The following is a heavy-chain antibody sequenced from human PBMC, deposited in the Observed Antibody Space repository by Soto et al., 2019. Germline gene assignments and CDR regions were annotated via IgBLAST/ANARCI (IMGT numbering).Heavy chain of an antibody. Sequence: PSETLSLTCTVSGGSINSDGYSWSWIRQPPGKGLEWIGYIYNSGNTYYNPSFKSRVTISIDRSKNQFSLKLSSVTAADTAVYYCAKGRYCSGGICYGDAFDIWGQGTMVTVSS. V-gene: IGHV4-30-2*01. D-gene: IGHD2-15*01. CDR2: IYNSGNT. CDR3: AKGRYCSGGICYGDAFDI. CDR1: GGSINSDGYS. J-gene: IGHJ3*02.